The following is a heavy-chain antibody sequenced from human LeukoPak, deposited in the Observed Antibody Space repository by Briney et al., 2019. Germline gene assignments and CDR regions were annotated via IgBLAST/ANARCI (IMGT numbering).Heavy chain of an antibody. CDR3: AQDIRPGWTGSWIDH. V-gene: IGHV3-23*01. Sequence: GGTLRLSCAASGFTFRTYGMSWVRQAPGKGLEWVSAISGSGFGTYYADSMKGRFTISRDNSKNTLYLQMNSLRTEDTALYYCAQDIRPGWTGSWIDHWGQGTLVTVSS. CDR1: GFTFRTYG. J-gene: IGHJ4*02. D-gene: IGHD1-26*01. CDR2: ISGSGFGT.